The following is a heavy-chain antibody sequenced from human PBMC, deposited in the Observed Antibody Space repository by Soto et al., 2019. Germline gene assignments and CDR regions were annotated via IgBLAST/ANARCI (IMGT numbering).Heavy chain of an antibody. Sequence: QVQLVQSGAEVKKPGSSVKVSCKASGGTFSSYAISWVRQAPGQGLEWMGGIIPIFGTANYAQKFQGRVTITADESTSTAYMELSSLRSEDTAVYYCARFGKLPTPYYYYGMAVWGQGTTVTVSS. J-gene: IGHJ6*02. CDR2: IIPIFGTA. V-gene: IGHV1-69*01. CDR3: ARFGKLPTPYYYYGMAV. D-gene: IGHD2-15*01. CDR1: GGTFSSYA.